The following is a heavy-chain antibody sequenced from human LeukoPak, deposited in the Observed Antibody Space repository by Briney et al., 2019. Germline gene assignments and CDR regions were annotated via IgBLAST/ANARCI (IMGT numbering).Heavy chain of an antibody. V-gene: IGHV4-59*01. CDR2: IYYSGST. CDR1: GGSISSYY. J-gene: IGHJ6*03. D-gene: IGHD1-26*01. CDR3: ARVHSGSYYADYYYYMDV. Sequence: SETLSLTCTVSGGSISSYYWSWLRQPPGKGLEWIGYIYYSGSTNYNPSLKSRVTISVDTSKNQFSLELSSVTAADTAVYYCARVHSGSYYADYYYYMDVWGKGTTVTVSS.